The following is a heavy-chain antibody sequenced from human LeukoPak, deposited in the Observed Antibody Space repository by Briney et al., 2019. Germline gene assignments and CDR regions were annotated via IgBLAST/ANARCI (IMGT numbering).Heavy chain of an antibody. CDR3: ARGGMITFGGVPFDY. D-gene: IGHD3-16*01. CDR1: GYTFTGYY. J-gene: IGHJ4*02. CDR2: TNLNSGEA. Sequence: ASVKLSCKASGYTFTGYYMHWVRQAPGQGLGWMGGTNLNSGEARLAQKFSGRVTMTRSTYISTASMDVSRQISDDTAVYYCARGGMITFGGVPFDYWGQGTLVTVSS. V-gene: IGHV1-2*02.